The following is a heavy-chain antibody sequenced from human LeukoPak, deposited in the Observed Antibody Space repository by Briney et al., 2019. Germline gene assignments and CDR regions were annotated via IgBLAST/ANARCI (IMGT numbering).Heavy chain of an antibody. D-gene: IGHD6-13*01. V-gene: IGHV3-9*03. Sequence: PGGSLRLSCAASGFTFSSYWMHWVRQAPGKGLVWVSGISWNGGRIAYADSVKGRFTISRDNAKNSLYLQMNSLRAEDMALYYCAKAPEAAGNAFDIWGQGTMVTVSS. CDR2: ISWNGGRI. J-gene: IGHJ3*02. CDR1: GFTFSSYW. CDR3: AKAPEAAGNAFDI.